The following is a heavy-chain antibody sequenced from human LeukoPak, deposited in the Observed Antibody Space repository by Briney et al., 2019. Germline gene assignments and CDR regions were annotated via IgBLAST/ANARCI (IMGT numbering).Heavy chain of an antibody. CDR1: GFTFSSYA. V-gene: IGHV3-23*01. D-gene: IGHD6-13*01. CDR3: AKDRIAAADYFDY. CDR2: ISGSGGSI. Sequence: GGSLRLSCAASGFTFSSYAMSWVRQAPGKGLEWVSAISGSGGSIYYADSVKGRFTISRANSKNTLYLQMNSLRAEDTAVYYCAKDRIAAADYFDYWGQGTLVTVSS. J-gene: IGHJ4*02.